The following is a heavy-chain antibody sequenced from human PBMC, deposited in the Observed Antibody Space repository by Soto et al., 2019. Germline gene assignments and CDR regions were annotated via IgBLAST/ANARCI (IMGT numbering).Heavy chain of an antibody. CDR2: IDDTGRT. Sequence: QVQLQESGPGLVKPSETLSLTCTVSGDSISSSYWNWIRQAPGKGLEWIGYIDDTGRTNYNPSLKSGVTLSVDPSNNQYSLKLSSVTAADTAVYYCARGVLEWLLRDSYYYYMDVWGKGTTVTVSS. CDR3: ARGVLEWLLRDSYYYYMDV. CDR1: GDSISSSY. D-gene: IGHD3-3*01. V-gene: IGHV4-59*01. J-gene: IGHJ6*03.